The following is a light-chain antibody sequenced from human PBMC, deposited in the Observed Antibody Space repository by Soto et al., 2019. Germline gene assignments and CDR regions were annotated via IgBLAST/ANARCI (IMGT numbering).Light chain of an antibody. V-gene: IGLV1-44*01. CDR3: AAWDDSLNGPV. CDR2: SNN. Sequence: QSVLTQPPSGSGTPGQRVTISCSGSSSNIGSNTVNWYQQLPGTAPKLLIYSNNQRPSGVPDRFSGSKSGTSASLAISGLQSEDEADYYCAAWDDSLNGPVFGGGGKLTVL. CDR1: SSNIGSNT. J-gene: IGLJ2*01.